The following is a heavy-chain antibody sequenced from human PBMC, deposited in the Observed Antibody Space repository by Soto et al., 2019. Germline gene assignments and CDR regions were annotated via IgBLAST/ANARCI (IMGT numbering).Heavy chain of an antibody. CDR3: ARHGYGEGGREYFQH. CDR1: GGSISSSSYY. J-gene: IGHJ1*01. D-gene: IGHD4-17*01. V-gene: IGHV4-39*01. CDR2: IYYSGST. Sequence: SETLSLTCTVSGGSISSSSYYWGWIRQPPGKGLEWIGSIYYSGSTYYNPSLKSRVTISVDTSKNQFSLKLSSVTAADTAVYYCARHGYGEGGREYFQHWGQGTLVTVSA.